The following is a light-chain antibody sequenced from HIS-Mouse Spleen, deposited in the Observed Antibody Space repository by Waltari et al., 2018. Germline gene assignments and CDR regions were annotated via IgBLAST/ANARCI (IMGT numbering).Light chain of an antibody. J-gene: IGLJ3*02. V-gene: IGLV2-11*01. CDR3: CSYAGSYTWV. Sequence: QSALTPPRSVSGSPGQSVPIPCTGTSSNVGGYNHASWYQQHPGQAPKLMIYDVSKRPSGVPDRFSGSKSGNTASLTISGLQAEDEADYYCCSYAGSYTWVFGGGTKLTVL. CDR1: SSNVGGYNH. CDR2: DVS.